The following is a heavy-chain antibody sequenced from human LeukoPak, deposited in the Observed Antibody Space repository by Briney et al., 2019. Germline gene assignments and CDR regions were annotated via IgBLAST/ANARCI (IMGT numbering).Heavy chain of an antibody. CDR1: GGSISSYY. CDR3: ARVGYDILTGYYSAYYYYYMDV. J-gene: IGHJ6*03. D-gene: IGHD3-9*01. Sequence: SETLSLTCTVSGGSISSYYWSWIRQPAGKGLEWIGRIYTSGSTNYNPSLKSRVTMSVDTSKNQFSLKLSSVTAADTPVYYCARVGYDILTGYYSAYYYYYMDVWGKGTTVTVSS. V-gene: IGHV4-4*07. CDR2: IYTSGST.